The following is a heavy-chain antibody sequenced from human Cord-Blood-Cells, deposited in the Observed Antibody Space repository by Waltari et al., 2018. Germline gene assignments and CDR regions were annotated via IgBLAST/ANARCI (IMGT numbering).Heavy chain of an antibody. J-gene: IGHJ4*02. Sequence: QVQLVESGGGVVQPGRSLRLSCAASGFTFSSYAIPWVRQAPGKGLEWVAVISYDGSNKYYADSVKGRFTISRDNSKNTLYLQMNSLRAEDTAVYYCARDPESYGYFDYWGQGTLVTVSS. CDR2: ISYDGSNK. V-gene: IGHV3-30-3*01. D-gene: IGHD5-18*01. CDR1: GFTFSSYA. CDR3: ARDPESYGYFDY.